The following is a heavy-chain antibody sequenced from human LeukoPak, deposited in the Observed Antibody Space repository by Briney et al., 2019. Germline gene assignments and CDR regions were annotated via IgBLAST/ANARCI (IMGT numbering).Heavy chain of an antibody. CDR2: FDPEDGET. Sequence: ASVKVSCKVSGYTLIELSMHWVRQAPGKGLEWMGGFDPEDGETIYAQKFQGRVTMTEDTSTDTAYMELSSLRSEDTAVYYCATGGYGGKSYPFDYWGQGTLVTVSS. D-gene: IGHD4-23*01. J-gene: IGHJ4*02. CDR3: ATGGYGGKSYPFDY. CDR1: GYTLIELS. V-gene: IGHV1-24*01.